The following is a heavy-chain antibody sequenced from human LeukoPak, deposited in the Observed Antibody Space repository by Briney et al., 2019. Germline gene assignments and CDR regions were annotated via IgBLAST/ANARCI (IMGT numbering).Heavy chain of an antibody. J-gene: IGHJ5*02. CDR1: GYTFTSYD. D-gene: IGHD2-2*01. Sequence: ASVKVSCKASGYTFTSYDINWVRQATGQGLEWMVWMNPNSGNTGYAQKFQGRVTMTRNTSISTAYMELSGLRSEDTAVYYCARGIDVQLLSNWFDPWGQGTLVTVSS. CDR2: MNPNSGNT. CDR3: ARGIDVQLLSNWFDP. V-gene: IGHV1-8*01.